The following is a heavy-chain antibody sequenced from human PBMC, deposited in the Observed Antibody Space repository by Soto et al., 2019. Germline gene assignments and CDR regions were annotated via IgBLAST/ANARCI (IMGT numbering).Heavy chain of an antibody. CDR3: ARDLSTVYSPPCY. J-gene: IGHJ4*02. CDR2: IKQDGSEK. V-gene: IGHV3-7*05. D-gene: IGHD5-18*01. CDR1: GFTFSSYW. Sequence: GGSLRLSCAASGFTFSSYWMSWVRQAPGKGLEWVANIKQDGSEKYYVDSVKGRFTISRDNAKNSLYLQMNSLRAEDTAVYYCARDLSTVYSPPCYWGQGTLVTVS.